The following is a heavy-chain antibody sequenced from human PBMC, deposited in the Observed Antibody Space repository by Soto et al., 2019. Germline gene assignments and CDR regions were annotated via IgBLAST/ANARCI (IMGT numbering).Heavy chain of an antibody. CDR3: ARVFLSRLSCGSTTSHYSNYYMEV. CDR2: VSPYNGGT. D-gene: IGHD2-21*01. CDR1: GFTFITSA. Sequence: ASVKVSCKASGFTFITSALSWVRQAPGQGLEWIGRVSPYNGGTNYAQKFQGRATITTDTSTNTAYMDLRSLKSDDTSVYVCARVFLSRLSCGSTTSHYSNYYMEVWGQGTTVTVSS. J-gene: IGHJ6*02. V-gene: IGHV1-18*01.